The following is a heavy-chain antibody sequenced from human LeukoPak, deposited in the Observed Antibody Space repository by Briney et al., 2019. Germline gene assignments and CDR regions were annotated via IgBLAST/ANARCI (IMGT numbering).Heavy chain of an antibody. CDR3: ARDGVAELMSALDY. CDR2: ISTSSSYI. D-gene: IGHD1-26*01. J-gene: IGHJ4*02. V-gene: IGHV3-21*06. CDR1: GFTFSSYS. Sequence: GGSLRLSCAASGFTFSSYSMNWVRQAPGKGLEWVSSISTSSSYIHYADSVKGRFTISRDNAKNSLYLQMNSLRAEDTAVYYCARDGVAELMSALDYWGQGILVTVSS.